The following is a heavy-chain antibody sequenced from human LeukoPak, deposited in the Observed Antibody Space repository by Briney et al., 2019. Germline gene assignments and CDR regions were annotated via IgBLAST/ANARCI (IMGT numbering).Heavy chain of an antibody. D-gene: IGHD5-24*01. J-gene: IGHJ4*02. CDR3: ARDGTDGYNFDY. V-gene: IGHV3-48*03. Sequence: GGSLRLSCAASGFTFSSYEMNWVRQAPGKGLEWVSYISSSGSTIYYADSEKGRFTTSRAKAKNSMYLQINSLRAEDTAVYYCARDGTDGYNFDYWGQGTLVTVSS. CDR2: ISSSGSTI. CDR1: GFTFSSYE.